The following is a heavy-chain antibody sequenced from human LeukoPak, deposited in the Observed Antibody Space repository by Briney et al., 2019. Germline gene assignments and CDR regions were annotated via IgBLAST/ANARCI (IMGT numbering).Heavy chain of an antibody. CDR2: ISGSGGTT. V-gene: IGHV3-23*01. CDR1: GFTFNNYA. D-gene: IGHD5-18*01. J-gene: IGHJ4*02. CDR3: AKGGYSSGY. Sequence: GGSLRLSCAASGFTFNNYAMNWVRQAPGKGLEWVSVISGSGGTTYYADSVKGRFTISRDNSKNTLYLQMNSLRAEDTAVYYCAKGGYSSGYWGQGTLVTVSS.